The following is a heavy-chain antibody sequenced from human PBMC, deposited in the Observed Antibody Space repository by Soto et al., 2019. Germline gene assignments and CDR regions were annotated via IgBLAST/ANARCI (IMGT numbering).Heavy chain of an antibody. CDR2: IHSDGTST. CDR1: GFTFDYYW. Sequence: EVQLVESGGGLVQPGESLRLSCAASGFTFDYYWMQWVRQAPGKGLVWVSRIHSDGTSTTYADSVKGRFTISRDNAKNTLSLQMISLRAEDTAVYYCARGDRGAFDLWGQGTVVTVSS. CDR3: ARGDRGAFDL. V-gene: IGHV3-74*01. J-gene: IGHJ3*01. D-gene: IGHD1-26*01.